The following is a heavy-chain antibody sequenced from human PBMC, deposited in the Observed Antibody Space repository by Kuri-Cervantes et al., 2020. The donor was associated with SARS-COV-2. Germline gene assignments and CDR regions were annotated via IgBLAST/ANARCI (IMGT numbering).Heavy chain of an antibody. CDR3: ARGGRFLEWLRAFDY. D-gene: IGHD3-3*01. J-gene: IGHJ4*02. V-gene: IGHV1-2*02. Sequence: ASVKVSCKASGYTFTGYYMHWVRQAPGQGLEWMGWINPNSGGTNYAQKFQGRVTMTRDTSISTAYMELSRLRSDDTAVYYCARGGRFLEWLRAFDYWGQGTLVTVSS. CDR1: GYTFTGYY. CDR2: INPNSGGT.